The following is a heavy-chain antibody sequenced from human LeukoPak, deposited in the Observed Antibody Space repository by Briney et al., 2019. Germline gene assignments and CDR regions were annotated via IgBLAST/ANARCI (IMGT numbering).Heavy chain of an antibody. J-gene: IGHJ4*02. Sequence: PVGSLRLSCAASGFTFSSYSMNWVRQAPGKGLEWVSSISSSSSYIYYADSVKGRFTISRDNAKDSLYLQMNSLRAEDTAVYYCACNVYWGSYRYTLDYWGQGTLVTVSS. CDR3: ACNVYWGSYRYTLDY. CDR2: ISSSSSYI. V-gene: IGHV3-21*01. D-gene: IGHD3-16*02. CDR1: GFTFSSYS.